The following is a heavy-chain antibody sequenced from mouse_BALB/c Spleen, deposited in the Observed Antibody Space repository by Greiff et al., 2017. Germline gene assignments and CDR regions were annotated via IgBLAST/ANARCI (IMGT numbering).Heavy chain of an antibody. CDR3: ARLYDYAWFAY. CDR1: GYTFTSYW. D-gene: IGHD2-4*01. V-gene: IGHV1-69*02. Sequence: QVQLKQPGAELVKPGASVKLSCKASGYTFTSYWMHWVKQRPGQGLEWIGEIDPSDSYTNYNQKFKGKATLTVDKSSSTAYMQLSSLTSEDSAVYYCARLYDYAWFAYWGQGTLVTVSA. J-gene: IGHJ3*01. CDR2: IDPSDSYT.